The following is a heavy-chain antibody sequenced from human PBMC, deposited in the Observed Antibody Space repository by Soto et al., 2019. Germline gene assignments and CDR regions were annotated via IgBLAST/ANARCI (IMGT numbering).Heavy chain of an antibody. CDR2: ISYDGSNK. CDR1: GFTFSSYA. J-gene: IGHJ6*02. V-gene: IGHV3-30-3*01. CDR3: ARDLPLSIRTYYYYGMDV. Sequence: QVQLVESGGGVVQPGRSLRLSCAASGFTFSSYAMHWVHQAPGKGLEWVAVISYDGSNKYYADSVKGRFTISRDNSKNTLYLQMNSLRAEDTAVYYCARDLPLSIRTYYYYGMDVWGQGTTVTVSS.